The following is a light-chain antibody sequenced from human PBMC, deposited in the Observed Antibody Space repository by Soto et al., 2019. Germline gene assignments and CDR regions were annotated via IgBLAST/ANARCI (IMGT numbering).Light chain of an antibody. CDR3: HHYVGSPWA. CDR1: QSVDSF. Sequence: EIVLTQSPGTLSLSPGERATLSCRASQSVDSFLAWFQQKPGQAPRLLIYGASNRAAGIPDRFSGSGSGTDFALTITSLEPDDFAVYYCHHYVGSPWAFDQGTQVEV. J-gene: IGKJ1*01. V-gene: IGKV3-20*01. CDR2: GAS.